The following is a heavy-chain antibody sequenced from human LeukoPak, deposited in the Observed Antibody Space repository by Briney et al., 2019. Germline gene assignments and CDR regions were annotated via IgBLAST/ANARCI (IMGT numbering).Heavy chain of an antibody. CDR3: ARRGYGDYVSPFDY. V-gene: IGHV4-34*01. Sequence: SETLSLACAVYGGSVSGYYWSLIRQPAGKGLEWIGEINHSGSTNYNPSLKSRVTISVDTSKNQFSLKLSSVTAADTAVYYCARRGYGDYVSPFDYWGQGTLVTVSS. CDR2: INHSGST. D-gene: IGHD4-17*01. CDR1: GGSVSGYY. J-gene: IGHJ4*02.